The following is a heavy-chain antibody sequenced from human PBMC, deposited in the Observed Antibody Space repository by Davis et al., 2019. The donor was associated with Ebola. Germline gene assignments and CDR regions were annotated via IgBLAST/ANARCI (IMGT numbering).Heavy chain of an antibody. D-gene: IGHD5-18*01. Sequence: SETLSLTCAVYGGSFSGYYWSWIRQPPGKGLEWIGEINHSGSTNYNPSLKSRVTISVDTSKNQFSLKLSSVTAADTAVYYCARGIQLWFNWFDPWGQGTLVTVSS. J-gene: IGHJ5*02. V-gene: IGHV4-34*01. CDR3: ARGIQLWFNWFDP. CDR2: INHSGST. CDR1: GGSFSGYY.